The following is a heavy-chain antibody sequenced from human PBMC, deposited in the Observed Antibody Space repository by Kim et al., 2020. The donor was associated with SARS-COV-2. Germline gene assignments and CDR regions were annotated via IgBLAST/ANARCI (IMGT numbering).Heavy chain of an antibody. CDR3: ARHRYTSCHNSDI. CDR2: IYSGDNT. V-gene: IGHV3-66*04. J-gene: IGHJ3*02. D-gene: IGHD2-2*02. CDR1: GFIVSSYC. Sequence: GGSLRLSCAASGFIVSSYCMRWVRQAPGKGLEWVSAIYSGDNTFYADSVEGRFTVSRDDSKNTLYLQMNSRIAEEAAVDYYARHRYTSCHNSDICGQAT.